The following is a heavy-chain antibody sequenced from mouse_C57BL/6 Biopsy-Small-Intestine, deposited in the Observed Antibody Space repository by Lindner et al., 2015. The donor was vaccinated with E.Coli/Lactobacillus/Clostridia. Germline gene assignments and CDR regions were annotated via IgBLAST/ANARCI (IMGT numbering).Heavy chain of an antibody. CDR2: IYPYNGVS. J-gene: IGHJ2*01. V-gene: IGHV1-31*01. CDR1: GFSFTGYY. CDR3: ARGNNWDSDFDY. D-gene: IGHD4-1*01. Sequence: VQLQESGPELVKPGASVKISCKASGFSFTGYYMHWVKQSHGNILDWIGYIYPYNGVSSYNQKFKDKATLTVDRSSSTAYMELRSLTSEDSAVYYCARGNNWDSDFDYRGQGTTLTVSS.